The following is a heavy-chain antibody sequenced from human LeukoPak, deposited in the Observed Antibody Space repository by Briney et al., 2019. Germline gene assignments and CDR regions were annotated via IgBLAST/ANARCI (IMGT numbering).Heavy chain of an antibody. D-gene: IGHD1-14*01. Sequence: VQPGGSLRVSCGASGFTSSSYWMTWVRQAPGKGLEWVATIRQDGSEKYYVDSVKGRFTISRDNVEKSLFLQMNSLRNEDTAVYYCARDLTGPPQEAFDVWGQGTRVTVSS. CDR2: IRQDGSEK. V-gene: IGHV3-7*01. CDR3: ARDLTGPPQEAFDV. J-gene: IGHJ3*01. CDR1: GFTSSSYW.